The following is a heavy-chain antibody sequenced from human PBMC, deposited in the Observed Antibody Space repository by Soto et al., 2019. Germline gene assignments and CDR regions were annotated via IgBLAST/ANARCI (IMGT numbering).Heavy chain of an antibody. CDR2: ISAYNGTT. Sequence: QVQLVQSGAEVKKPGASVKVSCKASGYTFASYAISWMRQAPGQGLEWMGWISAYNGTTNYAQKHQGRVTMTTDTSTNTAYMEQRRLRSDDTAVNYSASDPHPQDYWGQGTLVPVTS. V-gene: IGHV1-18*01. CDR3: ASDPHPQDY. J-gene: IGHJ4*02. CDR1: GYTFASYA.